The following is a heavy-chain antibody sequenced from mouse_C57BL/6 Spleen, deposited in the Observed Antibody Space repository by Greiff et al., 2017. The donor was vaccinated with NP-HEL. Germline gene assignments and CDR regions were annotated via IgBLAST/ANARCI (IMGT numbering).Heavy chain of an antibody. Sequence: QVQLQQSGPELVKPGASVKISCKASGYAFSSSWMNWVKQRPGKGLEWIGRIYPGDGDTNYNGKFKGKATLTADKSSSTAYMQLSSLTSEDSAVYFCAREDITRNYFDYWGQGTTLTVSS. CDR1: GYAFSSSW. D-gene: IGHD1-2*01. J-gene: IGHJ2*01. CDR3: AREDITRNYFDY. CDR2: IYPGDGDT. V-gene: IGHV1-82*01.